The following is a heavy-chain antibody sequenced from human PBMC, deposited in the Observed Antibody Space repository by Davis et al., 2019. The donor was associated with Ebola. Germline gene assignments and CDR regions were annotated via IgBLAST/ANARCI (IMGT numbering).Heavy chain of an antibody. CDR3: AREEANIVVVPAATLYYYYGMDV. CDR1: GFTFSSYW. D-gene: IGHD2-2*01. CDR2: ISSSGSTI. V-gene: IGHV3-48*04. Sequence: GESLKISCAASGFTFSSYWMSWVRQAPGKGLEWVSYISSSGSTIYYADSVKGRFTISRDNAKNSLYLQMNSLRAEDTAVYYCAREEANIVVVPAATLYYYYGMDVWGQGTTVTVSS. J-gene: IGHJ6*02.